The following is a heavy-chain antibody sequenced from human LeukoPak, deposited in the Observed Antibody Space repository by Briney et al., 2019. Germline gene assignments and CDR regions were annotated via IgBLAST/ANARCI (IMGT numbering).Heavy chain of an antibody. V-gene: IGHV3-48*03. CDR2: ISSSGSTI. Sequence: GGSLRLSCAASGFTFSSFEMNSGREAPGKGLEWVSYISSSGSTIYYADSVRGRFTISRDNAKNSLYLQMNSLRAEDTAVYYCAELGITMIRGVWGKGTTVTISS. J-gene: IGHJ6*04. CDR1: GFTFSSFE. CDR3: AELGITMIRGV. D-gene: IGHD3-22*01.